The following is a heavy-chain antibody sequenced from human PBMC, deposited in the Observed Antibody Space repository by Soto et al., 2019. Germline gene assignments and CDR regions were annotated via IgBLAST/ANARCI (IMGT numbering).Heavy chain of an antibody. V-gene: IGHV4-30-2*01. CDR2: LYYSGST. J-gene: IGHJ5*02. CDR1: GGSISSGGYS. CDR3: ARVPAP. Sequence: QLQLQESGSGLVKPSQTLSLTCAVSGGSISSGGYSWSWFRQPPGKGLGWIGYLYYSGSTYFSPSLQSRVTISGDRSKNQSSLQLSSVSAADTAVYYCARVPAPWGQGTLVTVSS.